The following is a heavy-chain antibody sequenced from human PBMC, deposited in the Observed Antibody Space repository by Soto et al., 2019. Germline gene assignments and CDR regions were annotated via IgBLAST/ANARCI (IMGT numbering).Heavy chain of an antibody. V-gene: IGHV3-48*02. CDR1: EFTCSSYS. J-gene: IGHJ4*02. D-gene: IGHD1-20*01. CDR2: ISSSGSTI. CDR3: AIEITRGITGRGNYFDY. Sequence: EVQLVESGGGLVQPGGSMRLSCAASEFTCSSYSMNWVRQAPGKRLEWVYDISSSGSTIYYADSVKGRFNISRDNDKNSRFLQMYSVGDEDTAVYYCAIEITRGITGRGNYFDYWSQGTLLTVSS.